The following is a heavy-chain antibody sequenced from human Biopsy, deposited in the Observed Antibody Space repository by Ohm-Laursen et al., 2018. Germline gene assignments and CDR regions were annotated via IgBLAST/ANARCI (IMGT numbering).Heavy chain of an antibody. D-gene: IGHD3-3*01. CDR3: ARLYRLDDYWNDDPPDAFDV. CDR2: IYYSGST. J-gene: IGHJ3*01. CDR1: GGSISSDY. V-gene: IGHV4-59*01. Sequence: SETLSLTCSVSGGSISSDYWSWIRQTPGKGLEWIGYIYYSGSTNYNPSLKSRVTISVDTSKKQFSLKVSSVTPADTAVFFCARLYRLDDYWNDDPPDAFDVWGQGTVVTVSS.